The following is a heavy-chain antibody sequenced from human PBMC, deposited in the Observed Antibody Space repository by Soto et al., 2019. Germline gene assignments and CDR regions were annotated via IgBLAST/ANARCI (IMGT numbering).Heavy chain of an antibody. V-gene: IGHV1-69*13. CDR3: ARADYYGSGSKPYYYYGMDV. CDR2: IIPIFGTA. J-gene: IGHJ6*02. D-gene: IGHD3-10*01. Sequence: SVKVSCKASGGTFSSYAISWVRQAPGQGLEWMGGIIPIFGTANYAQKFQGRVTITADESTSTAYMELSSLRSEDTAVYYCARADYYGSGSKPYYYYGMDVWGQGTTVTVSS. CDR1: GGTFSSYA.